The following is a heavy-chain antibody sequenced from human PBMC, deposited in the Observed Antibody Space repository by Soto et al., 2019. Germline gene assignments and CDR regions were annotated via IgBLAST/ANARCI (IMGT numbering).Heavy chain of an antibody. CDR3: ARLAYYGSGMDY. V-gene: IGHV4-34*01. CDR2: INHSGST. CDR1: GGSFSGYY. J-gene: IGHJ4*02. D-gene: IGHD3-10*01. Sequence: QVQLQQWGAGLLKPSETLSLTCAVYGGSFSGYYWSWIRQPPGKGLEWIGEINHSGSTNYNPSLKSRVTISVDTSKNQFYLKLSSVTAADTAVYYCARLAYYGSGMDYWGQGTLVTVSS.